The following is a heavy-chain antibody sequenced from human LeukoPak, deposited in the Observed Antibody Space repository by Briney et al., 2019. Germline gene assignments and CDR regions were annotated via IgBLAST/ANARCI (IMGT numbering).Heavy chain of an antibody. CDR1: GFIFSQNA. J-gene: IGHJ4*02. V-gene: IGHV3-23*01. Sequence: GGSLRLSCTASGFIFSQNAMTWVRQAPGKGLEWVSAISKSGGDTYYADSVKGRFAISRDNSKNMVYLQMNSLRAEDTAVYYCVTDAMAVAIFAHWGQGTPVTVSS. D-gene: IGHD6-19*01. CDR3: VTDAMAVAIFAH. CDR2: ISKSGGDT.